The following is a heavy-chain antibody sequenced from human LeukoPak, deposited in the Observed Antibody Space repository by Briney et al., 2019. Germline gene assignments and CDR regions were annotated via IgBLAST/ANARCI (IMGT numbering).Heavy chain of an antibody. J-gene: IGHJ4*02. CDR1: GFTFSSYS. CDR3: ARGDFDC. V-gene: IGHV3-21*04. Sequence: GGSLRLSCAASGFTFSSYSMNWVRQAPGKGLEWVSSISCSSYIYYADSVKGRFTISRDNAKNSLYLQMNSLRAEDTAVYYCARGDFDCWGQGTLVTVSS. CDR2: ISCSSYI.